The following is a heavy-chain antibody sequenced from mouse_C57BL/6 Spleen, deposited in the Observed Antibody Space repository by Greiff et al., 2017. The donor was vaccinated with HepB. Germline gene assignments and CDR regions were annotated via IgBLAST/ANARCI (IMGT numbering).Heavy chain of an antibody. CDR1: GYTFTNYE. Sequence: VQLQQSGAELVKPGASVTLSCKASGYTFTNYEMHWVKQTPVDGLEWIGTIDPDTGGTAYNQKFKGKAILTTDKSSSTAYMELRSLTSEDSAVYYCTEFAYWGQGTLVTVSA. V-gene: IGHV1-15*01. CDR2: IDPDTGGT. J-gene: IGHJ3*01. CDR3: TEFAY.